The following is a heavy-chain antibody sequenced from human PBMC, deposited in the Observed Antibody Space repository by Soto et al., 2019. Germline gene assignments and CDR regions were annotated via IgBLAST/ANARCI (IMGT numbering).Heavy chain of an antibody. CDR3: AKYFPRVDIPTTYYFDS. CDR2: ISSSGSTI. CDR1: GFTFSSYE. V-gene: IGHV3-48*03. J-gene: IGHJ4*02. Sequence: PGGSLRLSCAASGFTFSSYEMSWVRQAPGKGLEWVSYISSSGSTIYYADSVKGRFTISRDNSNNMVYLQMDNLRVEDTAVYFCAKYFPRVDIPTTYYFDSWGQGRLVTVSS. D-gene: IGHD1-1*01.